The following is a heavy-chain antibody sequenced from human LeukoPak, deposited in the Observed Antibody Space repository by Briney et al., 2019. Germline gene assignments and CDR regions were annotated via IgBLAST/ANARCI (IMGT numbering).Heavy chain of an antibody. D-gene: IGHD5-18*01. V-gene: IGHV1-46*01. CDR3: ASSEGSYGAFDY. J-gene: IGHJ4*02. CDR1: GSTFTSYY. Sequence: ASVKVSCKASGSTFTSYYMHWVRQAPGQGLEWMGIINPSGGSTSYAQKFQGRVTMTRDTSTSTVYMELSSLRSEDTAVYYCASSEGSYGAFDYWGQGTLVTVSS. CDR2: INPSGGST.